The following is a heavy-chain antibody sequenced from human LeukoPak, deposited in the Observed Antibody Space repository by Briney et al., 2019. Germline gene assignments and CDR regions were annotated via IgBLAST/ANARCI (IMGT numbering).Heavy chain of an antibody. J-gene: IGHJ6*02. V-gene: IGHV3-21*01. Sequence: GGSLRLSCAASGFTFSSYSMNWVRQAPGKGLEWVSSISSSSSYIYYADSVKGRFTISRDNAKNSLYLQMNSLRAEDTAVYYCARREGNVAAADTDEDYYYYYGMDVWGQGTTVTVSS. D-gene: IGHD6-13*01. CDR3: ARREGNVAAADTDEDYYYYYGMDV. CDR2: ISSSSSYI. CDR1: GFTFSSYS.